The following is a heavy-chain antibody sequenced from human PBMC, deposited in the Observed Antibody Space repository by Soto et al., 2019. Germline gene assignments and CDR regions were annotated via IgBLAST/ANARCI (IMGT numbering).Heavy chain of an antibody. CDR1: GFTFSSYS. V-gene: IGHV3-48*02. CDR2: ISSSSSTI. Sequence: EVQLVESGGGLVQPGGSLRLSCAASGFTFSSYSMNWVRQAPGKGLEWVSYISSSSSTIYYADSVKGRFTISRDNAKNSLYLQMNSLRDEDTAVYYCASISYRSGWYDEYFQHWGQGTLVTVSS. D-gene: IGHD6-19*01. CDR3: ASISYRSGWYDEYFQH. J-gene: IGHJ1*01.